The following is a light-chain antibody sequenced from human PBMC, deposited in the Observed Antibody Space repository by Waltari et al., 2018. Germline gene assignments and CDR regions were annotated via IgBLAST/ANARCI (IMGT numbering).Light chain of an antibody. CDR1: QNINTF. J-gene: IGKJ4*01. CDR2: DAS. CDR3: QQRAVWPPN. V-gene: IGKV3-11*01. Sequence: LVLTQSPATLSLSAGEGATLSCTASQNINTFLAWYQQKPVQAPRLLIYDASTRATGVPVRFSGGGSGTDFTLTISSLEPEDFAVYYCQQRAVWPPNFGGGTKVEIK.